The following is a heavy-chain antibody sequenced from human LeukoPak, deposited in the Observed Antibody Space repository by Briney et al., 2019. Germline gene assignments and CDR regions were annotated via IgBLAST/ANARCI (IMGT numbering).Heavy chain of an antibody. CDR2: ISYDGSNK. CDR3: AHSQSRSTPYLAN. CDR1: GFTFRSYD. J-gene: IGHJ4*01. D-gene: IGHD6-13*01. Sequence: GGSLRLSCAASGFTFRSYDMQWVRQAPGKGLEGVTIISYDGSNKYYADSVEGRFTISRGNAKNTLYLQIRTLRAQHTAVYYSAHSQSRSTPYLANSGPGTLVTVSS. V-gene: IGHV3-30*03.